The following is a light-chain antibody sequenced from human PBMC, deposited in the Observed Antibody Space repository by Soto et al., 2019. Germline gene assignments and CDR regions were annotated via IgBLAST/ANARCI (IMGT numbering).Light chain of an antibody. CDR3: QQYDSSPIT. V-gene: IGKV3-20*01. Sequence: EIVLPQSPGTLSLSPGERDTLSCRASQSVSSSYLAWYQQKPGQAPRLLIYGASSRATGIPDRFSGSGSGTDFTLTISGLDPEDFAVYYCQQYDSSPITFGQGTRLEIK. J-gene: IGKJ5*01. CDR1: QSVSSSY. CDR2: GAS.